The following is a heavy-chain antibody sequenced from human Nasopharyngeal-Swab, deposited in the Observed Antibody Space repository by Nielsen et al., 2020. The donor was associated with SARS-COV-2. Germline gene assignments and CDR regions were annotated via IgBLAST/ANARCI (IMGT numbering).Heavy chain of an antibody. CDR2: IYYSGNT. V-gene: IGHV4-61*01. D-gene: IGHD2-21*01. J-gene: IGHJ3*02. CDR1: GCSVISGSYY. Sequence: SETLSLTCTVSGCSVISGSYYWSWIRQPPGKGLEWLGSIYYSGNTNHNPSLNSRVSISLDMSNNQFSLKLSSLTAADTAVYYCAKSPFSHMRRAPDTWGQGTMVTVSS. CDR3: AKSPFSHMRRAPDT.